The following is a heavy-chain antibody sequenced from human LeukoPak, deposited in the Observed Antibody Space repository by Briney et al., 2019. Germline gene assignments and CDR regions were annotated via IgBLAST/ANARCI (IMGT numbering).Heavy chain of an antibody. D-gene: IGHD1-26*01. CDR3: ARDSRLQWELLESWFDP. J-gene: IGHJ5*02. Sequence: ASVKVSCKASGYTFTGYYMHWVRQAPGQGLEWMGWINPNSGGTNYAQKFQGRVTMTRDTSISTAYMELSRLRSDDTAVYYCARDSRLQWELLESWFDPWGQGTLVTVSS. V-gene: IGHV1-2*02. CDR2: INPNSGGT. CDR1: GYTFTGYY.